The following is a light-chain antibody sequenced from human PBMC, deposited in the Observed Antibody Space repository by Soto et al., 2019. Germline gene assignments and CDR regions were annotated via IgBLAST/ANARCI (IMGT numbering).Light chain of an antibody. J-gene: IGLJ3*02. CDR3: SSYTTSSTWV. V-gene: IGLV2-14*01. CDR1: SSDVGGYNY. CDR2: DVT. Sequence: QSALTQPASASGSPGQSVTISCTGTSSDVGGYNYVSWYQQHPGKAPKLMIYDVTNRPSGVSSRFSGSKSGNTASLTISGLQAEDEADYYCSSYTTSSTWVFGGGTKLTVL.